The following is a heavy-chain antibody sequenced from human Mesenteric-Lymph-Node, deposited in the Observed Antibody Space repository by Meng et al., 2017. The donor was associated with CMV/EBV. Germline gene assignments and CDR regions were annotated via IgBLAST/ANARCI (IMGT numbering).Heavy chain of an antibody. D-gene: IGHD3-22*01. V-gene: IGHV1-46*01. J-gene: IGHJ6*02. Sequence: ASVKVSCKASGYTFSGYYMHWVRQAPGQGLEWMGWINPSGGSTSYAQKFQGRVTMTRDTSTSTAYMELSSLRSEDTAVYYCAAVDPHYYDSSGYYYYYYGMDVWGQGTMVTVSS. CDR2: INPSGGST. CDR1: GYTFSGYY. CDR3: AAVDPHYYDSSGYYYYYYGMDV.